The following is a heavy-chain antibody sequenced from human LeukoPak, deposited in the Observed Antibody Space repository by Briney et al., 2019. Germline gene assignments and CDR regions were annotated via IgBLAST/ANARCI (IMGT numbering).Heavy chain of an antibody. D-gene: IGHD3-9*01. J-gene: IGHJ5*02. CDR1: GYTFTGYY. V-gene: IGHV1-2*02. Sequence: ASVKVSCKASGYTFTGYYMHWVRQAPGQGLEWMGWINPNSGGTNYAQKFQGRDTITADKSTSTAYMELSSLRSEDTAVYYCARDRGSYDILTGYLGYNWFDPWGQGTLVTVSS. CDR2: INPNSGGT. CDR3: ARDRGSYDILTGYLGYNWFDP.